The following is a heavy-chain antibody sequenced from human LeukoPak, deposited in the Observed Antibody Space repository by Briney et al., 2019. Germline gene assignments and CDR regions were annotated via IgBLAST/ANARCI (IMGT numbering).Heavy chain of an antibody. CDR1: GYTFTSYG. CDR3: AGAQSITGPYHY. V-gene: IGHV1-2*02. Sequence: VASVKVSCKASGYTFTSYGISWVRQAPGQGLEWMGWINPNSGGTNYAQKFQGRVTMTRDTSISTAYMELSRLRSDDTAVYYCAGAQSITGPYHYWGQGTLVTVSS. CDR2: INPNSGGT. J-gene: IGHJ4*02. D-gene: IGHD1-14*01.